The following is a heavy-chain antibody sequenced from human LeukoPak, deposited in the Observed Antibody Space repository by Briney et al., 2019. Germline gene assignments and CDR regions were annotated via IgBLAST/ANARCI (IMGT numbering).Heavy chain of an antibody. CDR2: ISAYNGNT. J-gene: IGHJ4*02. CDR3: ARVGIQLWSPFPGY. Sequence: GASVKVSCKASGYTFTSYGISWVRQAPGQGLEWMGWISAYNGNTNYAQKLQGRVTMTTDTSTSTAYMELRSLRSDDTAVYYCARVGIQLWSPFPGYWGQGTLVTVSS. CDR1: GYTFTSYG. V-gene: IGHV1-18*01. D-gene: IGHD5-18*01.